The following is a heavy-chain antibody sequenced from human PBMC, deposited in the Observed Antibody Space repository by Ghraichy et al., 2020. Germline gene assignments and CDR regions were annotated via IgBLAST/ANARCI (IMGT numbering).Heavy chain of an antibody. CDR2: IKTKTDGGTT. J-gene: IGHJ4*02. D-gene: IGHD6-19*01. Sequence: GGSLRLSCAASGFTFSDYEMNWVRQAPGKGLEWVGRIKTKTDGGTTDYAAPVEGRFTISRDDSKNTLYLQMNSLKTEDTAVYYCTTAFPGIAVADNFDYWGQGTLVTVSS. CDR3: TTAFPGIAVADNFDY. V-gene: IGHV3-15*01. CDR1: GFTFSDYE.